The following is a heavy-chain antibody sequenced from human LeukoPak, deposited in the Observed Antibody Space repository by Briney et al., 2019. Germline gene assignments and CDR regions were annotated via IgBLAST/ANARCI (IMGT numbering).Heavy chain of an antibody. J-gene: IGHJ4*02. CDR3: ARGGKSSGWYWDYQLYFDY. CDR1: GYTFTSYY. Sequence: ASVKVSCKASGYTFTSYYMHWVRQAPGQGLEWMGVINPSGGSTSYAQKFQGRVTMTRDMSTSTVYMELSSLRSEDTAVYYCARGGKSSGWYWDYQLYFDYWGQGTLVTVSS. CDR2: INPSGGST. V-gene: IGHV1-46*01. D-gene: IGHD6-19*01.